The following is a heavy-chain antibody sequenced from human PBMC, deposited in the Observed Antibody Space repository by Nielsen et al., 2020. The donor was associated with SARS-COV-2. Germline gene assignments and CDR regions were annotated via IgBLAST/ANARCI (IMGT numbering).Heavy chain of an antibody. Sequence: GESLKISCAASGFTFSSYAMSWVRQAPGKGLEWVSGISGSDNSAYFADSVKGRFTISRDNSKNTLYLQMNSLRAEDTAVYYCAKMEGYQLLGIGDAFDIWGQGTMVTVSS. V-gene: IGHV3-23*01. CDR2: ISGSDNSA. CDR1: GFTFSSYA. D-gene: IGHD2-2*01. CDR3: AKMEGYQLLGIGDAFDI. J-gene: IGHJ3*02.